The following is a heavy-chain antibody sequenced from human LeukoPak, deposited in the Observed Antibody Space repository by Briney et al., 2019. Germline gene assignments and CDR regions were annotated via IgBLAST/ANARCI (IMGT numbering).Heavy chain of an antibody. Sequence: SETLSLACTVSGGSISSSSYYWGWIRQPPGKGLEWIGSIYYSGSTYYNPSLKSRVTISVDTSKNQFSLKLSSVTAADTAVYYCARVNLGTVDYWGQGTLVTVSS. CDR3: ARVNLGTVDY. J-gene: IGHJ4*02. CDR1: GGSISSSSYY. V-gene: IGHV4-39*07. CDR2: IYYSGST. D-gene: IGHD1-1*01.